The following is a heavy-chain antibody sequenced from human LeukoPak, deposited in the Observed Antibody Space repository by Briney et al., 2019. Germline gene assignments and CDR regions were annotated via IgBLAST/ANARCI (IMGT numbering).Heavy chain of an antibody. CDR1: GGSISSYY. Sequence: SETLSLTCTVSGGSISSYYWSWIRQPPGKGLEWIGYIYYSGSTNYNPSLKSRVTISVDTSKNQFSLKLSSVTAADTAVYYCARGGGGAARRKIFDYWGQGTLVTVSS. J-gene: IGHJ4*02. CDR2: IYYSGST. CDR3: ARGGGGAARRKIFDY. D-gene: IGHD6-6*01. V-gene: IGHV4-59*01.